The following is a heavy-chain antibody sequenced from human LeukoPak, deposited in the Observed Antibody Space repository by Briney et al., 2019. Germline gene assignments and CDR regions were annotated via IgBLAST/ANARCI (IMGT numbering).Heavy chain of an antibody. CDR1: GFTSSSYW. Sequence: SGGSLRLSCAASGFTSSSYWMHWVRQAPGKGLVWVSRIDTDEGSTSYADSVKGRFTISRDNAKNTLYLQMNSLKAEDTAVYYCARDGSLPDYWGQGTLVTVSS. CDR3: ARDGSLPDY. V-gene: IGHV3-74*01. J-gene: IGHJ4*02. CDR2: IDTDEGST.